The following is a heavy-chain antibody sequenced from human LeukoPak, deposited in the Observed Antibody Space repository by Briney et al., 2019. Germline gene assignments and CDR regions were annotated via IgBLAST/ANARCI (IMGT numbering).Heavy chain of an antibody. V-gene: IGHV3-30*02. Sequence: GGSLRLSCAASGFTFSSYDMHWVRQAPGKGLEWVAFIRYDGSNKYYADSVKGRFTISRDNSKNTLYLQMNSLRAEDTAVYYCAKGRGWEASYYYYYMDVWGKGTTVTISS. J-gene: IGHJ6*03. CDR1: GFTFSSYD. CDR2: IRYDGSNK. D-gene: IGHD1-26*01. CDR3: AKGRGWEASYYYYYMDV.